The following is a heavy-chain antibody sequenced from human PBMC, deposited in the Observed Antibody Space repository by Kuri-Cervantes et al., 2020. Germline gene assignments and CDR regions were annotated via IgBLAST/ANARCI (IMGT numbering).Heavy chain of an antibody. CDR2: MNPHSGHT. CDR3: ASLSPLSWGYQTDFDY. Sequence: ASVKVSCKASGYAFTSFDINWMRRATGQGLEWMGWMNPHSGHTGYAQNFQGRVTMTRNTSISTAYMELSSLRSEDTAVYYCASLSPLSWGYQTDFDYWGQGTLVTVSS. V-gene: IGHV1-8*01. CDR1: GYAFTSFD. D-gene: IGHD5-18*01. J-gene: IGHJ4*02.